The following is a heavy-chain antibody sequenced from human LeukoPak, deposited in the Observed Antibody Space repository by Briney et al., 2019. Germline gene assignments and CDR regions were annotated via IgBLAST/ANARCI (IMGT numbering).Heavy chain of an antibody. CDR1: GGSISSYY. J-gene: IGHJ4*02. CDR3: ARDRSGITDY. D-gene: IGHD1-14*01. CDR2: IYYSGST. V-gene: IGHV4-59*12. Sequence: SETLSLTCTVSGGSISSYYWSWIRQPPGKGLEWIGYIYYSGSTNYNPSLKSRVTISVDKSKNQFSLKLSSVTAADTAVYYCARDRSGITDYWGQGTLVTVSS.